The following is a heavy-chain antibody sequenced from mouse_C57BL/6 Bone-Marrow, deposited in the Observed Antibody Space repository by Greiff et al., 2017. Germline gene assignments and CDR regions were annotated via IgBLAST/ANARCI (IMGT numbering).Heavy chain of an antibody. CDR3: ARSYYGTPFAY. CDR1: GYTFTSYW. Sequence: QVQLQQPGAELVKPGASVKMSCKASGYTFTSYWITWVKQRPGQGLEWIGDIYPGSGSTNYNEKFKSKATLTVDKSSSTAYMQLSSLTSEDAAVYYCARSYYGTPFAYWGQGTLVTVSA. CDR2: IYPGSGST. V-gene: IGHV1-55*01. D-gene: IGHD1-1*01. J-gene: IGHJ3*01.